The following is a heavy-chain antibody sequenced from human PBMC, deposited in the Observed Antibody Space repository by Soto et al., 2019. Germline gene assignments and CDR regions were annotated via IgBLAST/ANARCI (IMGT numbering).Heavy chain of an antibody. CDR3: ARDRLGYMDV. D-gene: IGHD6-19*01. J-gene: IGHJ6*03. V-gene: IGHV4-31*03. CDR1: GGSISSGGYY. Sequence: SETLCLTCTVSGGSISSGGYYWSWIRQHPGKGLEWIGYIYYSGSTYYNPSLKSRVTISVDTSKNQFSLKLSSVTAADTAVYYCARDRLGYMDVWGKGTTVTVSS. CDR2: IYYSGST.